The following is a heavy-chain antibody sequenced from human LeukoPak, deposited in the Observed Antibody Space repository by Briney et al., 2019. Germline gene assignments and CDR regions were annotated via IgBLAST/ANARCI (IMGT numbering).Heavy chain of an antibody. D-gene: IGHD3-10*01. J-gene: IGHJ6*03. CDR3: ASQILRGSYFSYLDG. CDR2: IHSRGDNT. CDR1: GLSFNSFG. Sequence: GGSLRLSCAASGLSFNSFGMSWVRQTPAKGLEWVSSIHSRGDNTHYADSLEGRFSISRDTWKNTVYLQMNRLRVEGTATYYCASQILRGSYFSYLDGWGTGTPVTVSS. V-gene: IGHV3-23*01.